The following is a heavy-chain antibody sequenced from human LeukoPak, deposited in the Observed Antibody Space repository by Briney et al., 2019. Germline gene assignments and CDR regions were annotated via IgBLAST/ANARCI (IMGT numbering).Heavy chain of an antibody. Sequence: GGSLRLSCAASGFTFSSYWMSWVRQAPGKGLEWVANIKQDGSEKYYVDPVKGRFTISRDNAKNSLYLQLNSLRAEDTAVYYCAKAANWGSFDYWGQGTLVTVSS. J-gene: IGHJ4*02. V-gene: IGHV3-7*01. D-gene: IGHD7-27*01. CDR3: AKAANWGSFDY. CDR2: IKQDGSEK. CDR1: GFTFSSYW.